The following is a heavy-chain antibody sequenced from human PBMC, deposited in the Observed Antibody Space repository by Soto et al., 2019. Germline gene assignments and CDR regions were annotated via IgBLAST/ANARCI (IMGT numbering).Heavy chain of an antibody. D-gene: IGHD6-19*01. V-gene: IGHV3-15*07. J-gene: IGHJ4*02. CDR3: TTDSPVAGGGPL. CDR1: GFTFSEAW. CDR2: IKSKAAGGTT. Sequence: EVQLVESGGGLVKPGGSLRLSFAASGFTFSEAWMNWVRQAPGKGLEWVGRIKSKAAGGTTDYVAPVKGRFTISRDDSTNTLFLQMNSLKTEDTAVYYCTTDSPVAGGGPLWGQGTLVTVSS.